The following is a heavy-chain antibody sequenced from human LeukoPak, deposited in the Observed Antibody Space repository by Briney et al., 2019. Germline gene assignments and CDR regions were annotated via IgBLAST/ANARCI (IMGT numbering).Heavy chain of an antibody. D-gene: IGHD2-21*01. J-gene: IGHJ4*02. CDR3: AREYSGIDY. CDR1: GFSFSSYN. CDR2: ISGSSSAT. Sequence: GGSLRLSCAASGFSFSSYNMNWVRQAPGKGLEWISYISGSSSATDYADSVKGRFTISRDNAKNSLYLQMDGLKDEDTAVYYCAREYSGIDYWGQGTLVTVSS. V-gene: IGHV3-48*02.